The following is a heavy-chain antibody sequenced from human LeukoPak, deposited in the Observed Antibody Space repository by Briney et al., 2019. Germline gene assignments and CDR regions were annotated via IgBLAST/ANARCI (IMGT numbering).Heavy chain of an antibody. D-gene: IGHD1-7*01. CDR3: ASGTVGNYALDY. Sequence: PGGSQRLSCAASGLTFSRYNMNWVRQAPGKGLEWVSSIGTSSNNIYYTDSVKGRFTISRDNAKNSLYLQVDSLRVEDTAVYFCASGTVGNYALDYWGQGTLVTVSS. CDR1: GLTFSRYN. CDR2: IGTSSNNI. J-gene: IGHJ4*02. V-gene: IGHV3-21*01.